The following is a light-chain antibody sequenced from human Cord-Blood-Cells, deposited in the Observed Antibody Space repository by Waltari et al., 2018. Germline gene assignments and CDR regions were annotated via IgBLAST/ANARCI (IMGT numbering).Light chain of an antibody. CDR2: DAS. Sequence: DIQMTQSPSSLSASVGDRVTITCQASHDISNYLNWYQQKPGKAPKLLIYDASNLEKGVPSRFSGSGSGTDFTFTISSLQPEDIATYYCQQYDNLLFTFGPGTKVDIK. CDR1: HDISNY. CDR3: QQYDNLLFT. V-gene: IGKV1-33*01. J-gene: IGKJ3*01.